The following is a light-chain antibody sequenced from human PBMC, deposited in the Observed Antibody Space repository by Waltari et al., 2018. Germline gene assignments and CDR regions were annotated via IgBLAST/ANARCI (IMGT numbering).Light chain of an antibody. CDR1: QRVISY. Sequence: EIVLTQSPATLSLSPGERATLYCRPSQRVISYSAWYQQKPVQAPRLLIYDASNRATGIPARFSGSGSGTDFTLTISSLEPEDFAVYYCQHRGTFGQGTRVEIK. CDR2: DAS. V-gene: IGKV3-11*01. J-gene: IGKJ1*01. CDR3: QHRGT.